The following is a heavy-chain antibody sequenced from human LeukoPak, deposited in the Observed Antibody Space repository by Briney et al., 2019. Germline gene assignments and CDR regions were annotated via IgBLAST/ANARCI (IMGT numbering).Heavy chain of an antibody. Sequence: ASVKISCKASGYTFFGYYMHWMRQAPGQGLELMGRINPNSGGTNYAQKFQGRVTMTRDTSINTAYMEPSRLRSDDTAVYYCARARNYCSGGSCYYFDYWGQGTLVTVSS. J-gene: IGHJ4*02. CDR2: INPNSGGT. V-gene: IGHV1-2*06. D-gene: IGHD2-15*01. CDR1: GYTFFGYY. CDR3: ARARNYCSGGSCYYFDY.